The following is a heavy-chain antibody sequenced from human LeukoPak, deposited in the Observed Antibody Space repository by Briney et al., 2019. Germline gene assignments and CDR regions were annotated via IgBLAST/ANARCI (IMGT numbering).Heavy chain of an antibody. D-gene: IGHD3-3*01. CDR1: GFTFSSYG. CDR2: IRYDGSNK. V-gene: IGHV3-30*02. J-gene: IGHJ4*02. Sequence: PGGSLRLSCAASGFTFSSYGMHCVRQAPGKGLEWVAFIRYDGSNKYYADSVKGRFTISRDNSKNTLYLQMNSLRAEDTAVYYCAKKASYDFWSGYYSDYWGQGTLVTVSS. CDR3: AKKASYDFWSGYYSDY.